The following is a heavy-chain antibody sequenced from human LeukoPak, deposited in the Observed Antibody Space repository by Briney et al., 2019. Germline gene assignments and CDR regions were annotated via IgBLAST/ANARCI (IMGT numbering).Heavy chain of an antibody. CDR3: ARRPLHSQNYFDP. V-gene: IGHV5-51*01. J-gene: IGHJ5*02. D-gene: IGHD1-7*01. CDR2: SFSGDSDT. Sequence: ASIQISSHAFGDGSTSYWVAWVRPKPAKGLEWRGISFSGDSDTRYSPSLESQVTISVDTSTTTPYLHRSSLKAPHTALYYCARRPLHSQNYFDPWGQGTPVTVSP. CDR1: GDGSTSYW.